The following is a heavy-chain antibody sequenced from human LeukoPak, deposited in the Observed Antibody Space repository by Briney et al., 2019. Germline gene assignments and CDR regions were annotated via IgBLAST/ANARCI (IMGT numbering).Heavy chain of an antibody. CDR2: IYYSGST. CDR3: ARGTYYYGSGSHDNWFDP. D-gene: IGHD3-10*01. CDR1: GGSISSYY. Sequence: SETLSLTCTVSGGSISSYYWSWLRQPPGKGLEWIGYIYYSGSTNYNPSLKSRVTISVDTSKNQFSLKLSSVTAADTAVYYCARGTYYYGSGSHDNWFDPWGQGTLVTVSS. V-gene: IGHV4-59*01. J-gene: IGHJ5*02.